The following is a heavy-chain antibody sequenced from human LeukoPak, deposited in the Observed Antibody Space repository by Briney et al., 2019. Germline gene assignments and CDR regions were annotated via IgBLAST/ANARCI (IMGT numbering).Heavy chain of an antibody. D-gene: IGHD2-15*01. CDR3: AGTETYCSGGSCYGGRYGMDV. CDR2: INHSGST. CDR1: GGSFSGYY. Sequence: PSETLSLTCAVYGGSFSGYYWSWIRQPPGKGLEWIGEINHSGSTNYNPSLKSRVTISVDTSKNQFSLKLSSVTAADTAVYYCAGTETYCSGGSCYGGRYGMDVWGQGTLVTVSS. J-gene: IGHJ6*02. V-gene: IGHV4-34*01.